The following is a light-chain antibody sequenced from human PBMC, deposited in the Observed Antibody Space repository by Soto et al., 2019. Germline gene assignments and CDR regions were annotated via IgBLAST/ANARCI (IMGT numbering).Light chain of an antibody. J-gene: IGLJ3*02. CDR2: YND. V-gene: IGLV1-36*01. CDR1: TSNIGSNA. Sequence: QSVLTQSPSVSGAPRQSVNISCSGNTSNIGSNAVHWYQQLPGTAPKLLMYYNDMLPSGVSDRFSGSKSGTSASLAISGLQSEDEGDYYCATWDDRLTAWVFGGGTQLTVL. CDR3: ATWDDRLTAWV.